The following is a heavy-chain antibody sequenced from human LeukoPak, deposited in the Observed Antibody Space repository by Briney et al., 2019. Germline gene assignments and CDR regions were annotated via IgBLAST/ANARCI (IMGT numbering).Heavy chain of an antibody. CDR3: PRDRMSIRGRPYYVRC. V-gene: IGHV3-23*01. D-gene: IGHD3-10*02. CDR1: RFTFSNYA. Sequence: GGSLRLSCAASRFTFSNYAMTWVRQAPGKGLEWVSAISGSGGTTYYADSVKGRFTISRDNSKNTLYLQMNSLRAEDTAVYYCPRDRMSIRGRPYYVRCGGQGNLVTVSS. CDR2: ISGSGGTT. J-gene: IGHJ4*02.